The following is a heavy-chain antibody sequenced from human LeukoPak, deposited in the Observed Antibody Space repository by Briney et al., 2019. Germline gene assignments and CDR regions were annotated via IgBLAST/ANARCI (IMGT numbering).Heavy chain of an antibody. CDR2: ISSRSRDV. Sequence: GGSLRLSCAASGFTFSSYSMNWVRQAPGKGLEWVSSISSRSRDVYYADSVKGRFTISRDNTKSSLFLQMDSLRAEDTAVYYCASTIVTTVYPPGWYFDLWGRGTQVTVSS. CDR3: ASTIVTTVYPPGWYFDL. D-gene: IGHD4-17*01. V-gene: IGHV3-21*06. J-gene: IGHJ2*01. CDR1: GFTFSSYS.